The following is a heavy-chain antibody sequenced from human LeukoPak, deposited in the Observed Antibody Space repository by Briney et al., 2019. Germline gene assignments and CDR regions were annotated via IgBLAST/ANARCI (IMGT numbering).Heavy chain of an antibody. CDR3: ARVGGSGWYGRRYYFDY. V-gene: IGHV3-20*04. Sequence: GGSLRLSCAASGFTFDDYGMSWARQAPGKGLEWVSGINWNGGSTGYADSVKGRFTISRDNAKNSLYLQMNSLRAEDTALYYCARVGGSGWYGRRYYFDYWGQGTLVTVSS. J-gene: IGHJ4*02. CDR1: GFTFDDYG. D-gene: IGHD6-19*01. CDR2: INWNGGST.